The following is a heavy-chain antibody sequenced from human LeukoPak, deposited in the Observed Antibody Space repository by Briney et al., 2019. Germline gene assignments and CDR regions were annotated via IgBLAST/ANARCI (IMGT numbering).Heavy chain of an antibody. CDR2: ISSSSSTI. D-gene: IGHD6-13*01. Sequence: GGPLRLSCAPSGFTFSSFSMNGVRQPPGKGLEWVSYISSSSSTIYYADSVKGRFTISRDNAKNSLYLQMNSLRAEDTAVYYCITDSSSYQGYWGQGTLVTVSS. J-gene: IGHJ4*02. CDR3: ITDSSSYQGY. V-gene: IGHV3-48*01. CDR1: GFTFSSFS.